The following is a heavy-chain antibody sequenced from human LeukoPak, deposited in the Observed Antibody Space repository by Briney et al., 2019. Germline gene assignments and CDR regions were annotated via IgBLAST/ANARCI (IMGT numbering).Heavy chain of an antibody. CDR3: ARDDDGTDY. V-gene: IGHV4-34*01. D-gene: IGHD3-16*01. J-gene: IGHJ4*02. Sequence: SETLSLTCAVYGGSFSGYYWSWIRQPPGKGLEWIGEINHSGSTNYNPSLKGRVTISVDTSKNQFSLKLSSVTAADTAVYYCARDDDGTDYWGQGTLVTVSS. CDR1: GGSFSGYY. CDR2: INHSGST.